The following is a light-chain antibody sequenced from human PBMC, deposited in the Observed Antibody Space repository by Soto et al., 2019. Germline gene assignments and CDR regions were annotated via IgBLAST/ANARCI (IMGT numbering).Light chain of an antibody. CDR2: RTS. CDR1: QSISSW. J-gene: IGKJ1*01. Sequence: DIQMTQSPSTLSASVGDRVTITCRASQSISSWLAWYQQKPGKAPKRLIYRTSSLESGVPSRFSGSGSGTEFTLTISSLQPDDFATYYCQQYNSYSWTFGEGTKVELK. CDR3: QQYNSYSWT. V-gene: IGKV1-5*03.